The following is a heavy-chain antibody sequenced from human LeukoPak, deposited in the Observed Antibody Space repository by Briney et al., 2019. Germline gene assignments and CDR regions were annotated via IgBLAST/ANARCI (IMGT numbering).Heavy chain of an antibody. CDR3: ARPGYPWYYDY. J-gene: IGHJ4*02. CDR2: IKEDGSQK. CDR1: GFTLSRHW. V-gene: IGHV3-7*01. Sequence: GGSLRLSCAASGFTLSRHWMSWVRQAPGKGLEWVANIKEDGSQKYYVDAVKGRFAISRDNAKNSLYLQMNSLRVEDTAVYFCARPGYPWYYDYWGQGTLVTVSS. D-gene: IGHD2-15*01.